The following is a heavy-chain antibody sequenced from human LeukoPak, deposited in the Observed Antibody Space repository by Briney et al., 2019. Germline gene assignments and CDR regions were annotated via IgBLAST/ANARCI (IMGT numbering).Heavy chain of an antibody. Sequence: SETLSLTCTVSGASISSYYWSWIRQPAGKGPEWIGRIYISGSTDYNPSLKSRVTISVDTSKNQFSLKLSSVTAADTAVYYCARGGGALFDYWGQGTLVTVSS. CDR3: ARGGGALFDY. CDR2: IYISGST. J-gene: IGHJ4*02. V-gene: IGHV4-4*07. D-gene: IGHD2-15*01. CDR1: GASISSYY.